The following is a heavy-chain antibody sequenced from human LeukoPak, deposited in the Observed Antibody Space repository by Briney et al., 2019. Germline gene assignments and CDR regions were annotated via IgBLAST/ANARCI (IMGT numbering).Heavy chain of an antibody. D-gene: IGHD3-22*01. J-gene: IGHJ4*02. V-gene: IGHV3-21*01. CDR1: GFTFSSYS. Sequence: GSLRLSCAASGFTFSSYSMNWVRQAPGKGLEWVSSISSSSSYIYYADSVKGRFTISRDNAKNSLYLQMNSLRAEDTAVYYCARRSPSSGYNGIDYWGQGTLVTVSS. CDR3: ARRSPSSGYNGIDY. CDR2: ISSSSSYI.